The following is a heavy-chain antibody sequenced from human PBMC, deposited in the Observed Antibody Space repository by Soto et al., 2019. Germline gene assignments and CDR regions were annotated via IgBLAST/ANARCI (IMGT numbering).Heavy chain of an antibody. V-gene: IGHV4-59*01. CDR3: AGVSGGDYERPFDY. J-gene: IGHJ4*02. CDR1: GGSISTYY. Sequence: PSETLSLTCTVSGGSISTYYWNWIRQPPGRGLEWIGYIYYSGNTNYNPSLKSRVTMSVDTSKNQFSLKLRSVTAADTAVYYCAGVSGGDYERPFDYWGQGTLVTVSS. CDR2: IYYSGNT. D-gene: IGHD4-17*01.